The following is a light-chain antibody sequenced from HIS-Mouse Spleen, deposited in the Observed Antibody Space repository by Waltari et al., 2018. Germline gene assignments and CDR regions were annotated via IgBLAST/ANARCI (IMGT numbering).Light chain of an antibody. CDR1: ALPKKY. Sequence: SYELTQPPSVSVSPGQTARITCSGDALPKKYAYWYQQKSGQAPVLVIYEDSQRPPGIPERVSGSSSGTMATLTISGAQVEDEADYYCYSTDSSGNHRVFGGGTKLTVL. CDR3: YSTDSSGNHRV. V-gene: IGLV3-10*01. J-gene: IGLJ2*01. CDR2: EDS.